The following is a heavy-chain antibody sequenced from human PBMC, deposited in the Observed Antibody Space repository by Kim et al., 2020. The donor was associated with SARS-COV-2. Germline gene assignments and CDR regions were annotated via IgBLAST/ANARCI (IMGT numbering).Heavy chain of an antibody. CDR2: IDHSGST. CDR3: ARGGFYGSGRYYVTWFDP. Sequence: SETLSLTCDVFGGSFSGYSWSWIRQSPGEGMEWIGEIDHSGSTKYNPSFRSRATISVDTSKKQFSLNLDSVTPADTAVYHCARGGFYGSGRYYVTWFDPWGQGTLVTVSS. V-gene: IGHV4-34*01. CDR1: GGSFSGYS. D-gene: IGHD3-10*01. J-gene: IGHJ5*02.